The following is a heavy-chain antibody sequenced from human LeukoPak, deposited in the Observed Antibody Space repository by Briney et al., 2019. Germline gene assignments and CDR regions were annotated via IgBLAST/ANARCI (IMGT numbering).Heavy chain of an antibody. CDR1: GYTFTSHG. CDR2: ITVNNGYT. CDR3: AKVHCISTNCNHIWTYFDY. Sequence: GASVKVSCKAAGYTFTSHGFIWLRQAPGQGLEWMGWITVNNGYTKYAQELQGRVTMTTDTSTSTAYMELRSLRSDDTAVYYCAKVHCISTNCNHIWTYFDYWGQGTLSPSPQ. J-gene: IGHJ4*02. D-gene: IGHD2-2*01. V-gene: IGHV1-18*01.